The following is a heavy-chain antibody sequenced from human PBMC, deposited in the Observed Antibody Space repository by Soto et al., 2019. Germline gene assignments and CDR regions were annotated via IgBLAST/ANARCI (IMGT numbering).Heavy chain of an antibody. CDR1: GYTFTGYY. J-gene: IGHJ6*03. CDR2: INPNSGGT. CDR3: ARGVRFLEWLSNYYYMDV. D-gene: IGHD3-3*01. V-gene: IGHV1-2*04. Sequence: GASVKVSCKASGYTFTGYYMHWVRQAPGQGLEWMGWINPNSGGTNYAQKFQGWVTMTRDTSISTAYMELSRLRSDDTAVYYCARGVRFLEWLSNYYYMDVWGKGTTVTVSS.